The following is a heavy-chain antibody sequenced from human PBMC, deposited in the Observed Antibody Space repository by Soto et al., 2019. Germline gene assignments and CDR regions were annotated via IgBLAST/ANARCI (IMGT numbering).Heavy chain of an antibody. Sequence: QVQLQESGPGLVKPSETLSLTCTVSGGSVSSRSYYWNWIRQPPGKGLEWIGHIDYSGSTNYHPSLQSRVTISLDTSENQFSLNLNSVTAADTAVYYCARELDHYDYVWGSSRPNDAFDIWGQGTMVTVSS. V-gene: IGHV4-61*01. CDR2: IDYSGST. J-gene: IGHJ3*02. CDR1: GGSVSSRSYY. CDR3: ARELDHYDYVWGSSRPNDAFDI. D-gene: IGHD3-16*02.